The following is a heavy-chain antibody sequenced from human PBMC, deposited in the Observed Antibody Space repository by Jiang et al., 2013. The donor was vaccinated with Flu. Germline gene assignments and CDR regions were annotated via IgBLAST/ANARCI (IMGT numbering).Heavy chain of an antibody. CDR3: AKVGEVTKQYDY. CDR1: GFTFSSYA. CDR2: ISGSGGSA. V-gene: IGHV3-23*01. D-gene: IGHD2-21*02. Sequence: RLSCAASGFTFSSYAMSWVRQAPGKGLEWVSAISGSGGSAYYADSVKGRFTISRDNSKNTLYLQMNSLRAEDTAVYYCAKVGEVTKQYDYWGQGTLVTVSS. J-gene: IGHJ4*02.